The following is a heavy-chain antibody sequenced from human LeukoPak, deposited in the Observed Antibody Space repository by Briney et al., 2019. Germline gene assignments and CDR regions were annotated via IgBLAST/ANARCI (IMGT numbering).Heavy chain of an antibody. D-gene: IGHD4-17*01. V-gene: IGHV1-69*05. Sequence: ASVKVSCKASGGTFSSYAISWVRQAPGQGLEWMGGIIPIFGTANYAQKFQGRVTITTDESTSTAYMELSSLRSEDTAVYYCARGGRTVTPNIVYFDYWGRGTLVTVSS. CDR2: IIPIFGTA. CDR1: GGTFSSYA. CDR3: ARGGRTVTPNIVYFDY. J-gene: IGHJ4*02.